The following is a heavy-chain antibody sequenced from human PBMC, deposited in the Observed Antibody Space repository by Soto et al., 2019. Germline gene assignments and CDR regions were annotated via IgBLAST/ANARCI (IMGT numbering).Heavy chain of an antibody. CDR1: GGSISPFY. V-gene: IGHV4-59*01. D-gene: IGHD3-3*01. CDR2: ISYRGDT. J-gene: IGHJ5*02. CDR3: ARDVGLHYDTGYFDFWSGKNNWFDP. Sequence: PSETLSLTCTASGGSISPFYWSWIRQPPGKGLEYIGYISYRGDTNYNPSLKSRVILSVDTSQNQFSLRLSSVTAADTAVYYCARDVGLHYDTGYFDFWSGKNNWFDPWGQGTPVTVSS.